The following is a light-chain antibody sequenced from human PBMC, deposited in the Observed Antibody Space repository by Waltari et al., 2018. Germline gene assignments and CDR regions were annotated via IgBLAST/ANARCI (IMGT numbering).Light chain of an antibody. J-gene: IGLJ2*01. V-gene: IGLV8-61*01. Sequence: QTVVTQDPAFSVSPGGTVTLTCGLHSGSVHPTYYPSWYQQPPCQAPLTLIDNTNLRSSGVPDRFAGSIREDKAALTITVAQADDECDYYCALDMGRGILVFGGGTKLTVL. CDR1: SGSVHPTYY. CDR3: ALDMGRGILV. CDR2: NTN.